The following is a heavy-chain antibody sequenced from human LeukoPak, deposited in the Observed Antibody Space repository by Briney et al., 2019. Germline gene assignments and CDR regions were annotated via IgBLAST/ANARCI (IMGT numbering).Heavy chain of an antibody. J-gene: IGHJ4*02. D-gene: IGHD3-10*01. V-gene: IGHV4-34*01. CDR2: INHSGST. CDR3: ARGRELRGPWDY. CDR1: GGSFSGYY. Sequence: PSETLSLTCAVYGGSFSGYYWSWIRQPPGKGLEWIGEINHSGSTNYNPFLKSRVTISVDTSKNQFSLKLSSVTAADTAVYYCARGRELRGPWDYWGQGTLVTVSS.